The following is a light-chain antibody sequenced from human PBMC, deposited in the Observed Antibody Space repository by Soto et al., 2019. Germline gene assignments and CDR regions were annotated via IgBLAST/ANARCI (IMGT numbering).Light chain of an antibody. CDR2: DAS. CDR1: QSVSSSY. V-gene: IGKV3-20*01. CDR3: QQYGSSLYT. J-gene: IGKJ2*01. Sequence: EIVLTQSPGTLSLSPGERATLSCRASQSVSSSYLAWYQQKPGQAPRPLICDASSRATGNPDRFSGSGSGTGLPLSISSLAPEDLAVYCCQQYGSSLYTFGQGTKLEIK.